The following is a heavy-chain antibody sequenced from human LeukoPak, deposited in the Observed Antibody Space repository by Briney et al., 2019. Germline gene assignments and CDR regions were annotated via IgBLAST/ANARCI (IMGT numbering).Heavy chain of an antibody. CDR3: AKGGAVTGTMYFQY. CDR1: GFTFATYT. Sequence: GGSLRLSCAASGFTFATYTMSWVRQIPGKGLEWVSAIRSSGGSTYYADSAKGRFTISRDNSKNTLYLQMNSLRAEDTAVYYCAKGGAVTGTMYFQYWGQGTLVTVSS. D-gene: IGHD6-19*01. V-gene: IGHV3-23*01. CDR2: IRSSGGST. J-gene: IGHJ1*01.